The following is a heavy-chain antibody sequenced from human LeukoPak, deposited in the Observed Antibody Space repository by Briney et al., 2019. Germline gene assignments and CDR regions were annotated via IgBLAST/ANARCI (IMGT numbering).Heavy chain of an antibody. CDR3: AKTKALVPAANGYGMDV. CDR2: ISGSGGST. CDR1: GFTFSSYA. J-gene: IGHJ6*02. D-gene: IGHD2-2*01. Sequence: GGSLRLSCAASGFTFSSYAMSWVRQAPGKGLEWVSAISGSGGSTYYADSVKGRFTISRDNSKNTLYLQMNSLRAEDTAVYYCAKTKALVPAANGYGMDVWGQGTTVTVSS. V-gene: IGHV3-23*01.